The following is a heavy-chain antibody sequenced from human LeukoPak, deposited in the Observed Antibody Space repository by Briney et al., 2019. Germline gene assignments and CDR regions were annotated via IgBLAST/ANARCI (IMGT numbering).Heavy chain of an antibody. Sequence: PGGSLRLSCAASGFTFSSYAMSWVRQAPGKGLECVSGISDSGGTIYYADSVKGRSTISKDNSKNTMYLQMNRLRAEDTAAYYCAKESAYDILTGYSDYWGQGTLVTVSS. J-gene: IGHJ4*02. CDR3: AKESAYDILTGYSDY. V-gene: IGHV3-23*01. CDR2: ISDSGGTI. CDR1: GFTFSSYA. D-gene: IGHD3-9*01.